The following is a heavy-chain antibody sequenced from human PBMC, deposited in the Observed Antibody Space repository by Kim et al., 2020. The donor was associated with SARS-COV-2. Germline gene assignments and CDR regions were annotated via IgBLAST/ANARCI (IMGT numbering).Heavy chain of an antibody. CDR1: GGSISSYY. V-gene: IGHV4-59*08. CDR2: IYYSGST. D-gene: IGHD2-15*01. Sequence: SETLSLTCTVSGGSISSYYWSWIRQPPGKGLEWIGYIYYSGSTNYNPSLKSRVTISVDTSKNQFSLKLSSVTAADTAVYYCARQRGAGLLYYYYFGMDVWGQGTKVTVSS. J-gene: IGHJ6*02. CDR3: ARQRGAGLLYYYYFGMDV.